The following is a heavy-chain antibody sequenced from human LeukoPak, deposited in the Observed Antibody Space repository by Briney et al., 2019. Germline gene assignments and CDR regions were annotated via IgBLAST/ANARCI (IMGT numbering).Heavy chain of an antibody. CDR2: IKGDGSST. CDR1: GFTFSTYW. V-gene: IGHV3-74*01. D-gene: IGHD3-10*01. CDR3: ARTTTPHYYGSGSYALGY. J-gene: IGHJ4*02. Sequence: GGSLRLSCAASGFTFSTYWMHWVRQAPGKGLVWVARIKGDGSSTIYADSVKGRFTISRDNSKNTLYLQTSSLRAEDTAVYYCARTTTPHYYGSGSYALGYWGQGTLVTVPS.